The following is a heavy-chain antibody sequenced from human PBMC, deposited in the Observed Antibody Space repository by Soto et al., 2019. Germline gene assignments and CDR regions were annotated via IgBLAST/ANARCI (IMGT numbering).Heavy chain of an antibody. D-gene: IGHD6-25*01. J-gene: IGHJ6*04. Sequence: GGSLRLSCAASGFTLSSYSMNWVRQAPGKGLEWVSYISSSSSTIHYADSVKGRVTISRDNAKNSLYLQMNSLRAEDTAVYYCARDTSSGPHTRGDVWGKGTTVTVSS. CDR3: ARDTSSGPHTRGDV. CDR1: GFTLSSYS. V-gene: IGHV3-48*01. CDR2: ISSSSSTI.